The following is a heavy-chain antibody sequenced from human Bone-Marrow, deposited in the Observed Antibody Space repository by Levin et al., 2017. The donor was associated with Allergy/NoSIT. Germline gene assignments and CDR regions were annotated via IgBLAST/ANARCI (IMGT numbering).Heavy chain of an antibody. CDR2: PNPEDGKV. CDR3: ATALSAGGYDTRGLHYYYYYGLDV. CDR1: GYTFSELS. D-gene: IGHD5-12*01. V-gene: IGHV1-24*01. J-gene: IGHJ6*01. Sequence: ASVKVSCRVSGYTFSELSIHWVRQAPGEGLEWMGGPNPEDGKVVYAQRLQGRVTMTEDTLTETAYMELSSLGPEDTAVYYCATALSAGGYDTRGLHYYYYYGLDVWGQGTTVTVSS.